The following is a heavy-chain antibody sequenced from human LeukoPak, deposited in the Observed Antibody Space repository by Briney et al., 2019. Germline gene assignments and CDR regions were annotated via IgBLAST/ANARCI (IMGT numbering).Heavy chain of an antibody. CDR2: MNPNSGNT. Sequence: ASVKVSCKASGGTFSSYAISWVRQATGQGLEWMGWMNPNSGNTGYAQKFQGRVTMTRNTSISTAYMELSSLRSEDTAVYYCARDSIHYYYYMDVWGKGTTVTVSS. V-gene: IGHV1-8*02. CDR1: GGTFSSYA. D-gene: IGHD3-3*02. CDR3: ARDSIHYYYYMDV. J-gene: IGHJ6*03.